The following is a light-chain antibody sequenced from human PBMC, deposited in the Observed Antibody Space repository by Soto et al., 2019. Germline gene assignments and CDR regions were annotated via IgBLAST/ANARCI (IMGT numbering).Light chain of an antibody. CDR1: QDIAIY. V-gene: IGKV1-39*01. CDR3: QQSYSTPLVT. Sequence: IQLTQSPSSLSASVGDRVTITCRASQDIAIYLAWYQQKPGEAPKLLIYAASTLYGGVPSRFSGSGSGTDFTLTISSLQPEDFATYYCQQSYSTPLVTFGQGTRLEIK. CDR2: AAS. J-gene: IGKJ5*01.